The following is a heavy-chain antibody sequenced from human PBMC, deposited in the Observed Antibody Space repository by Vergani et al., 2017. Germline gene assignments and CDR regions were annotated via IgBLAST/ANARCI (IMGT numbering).Heavy chain of an antibody. V-gene: IGHV4-39*01. CDR2: VYYTGYT. J-gene: IGHJ4*01. D-gene: IGHD6-19*01. Sequence: QLQLQESGPGLVKPSETLSLTCTVSGASISSSSYYWGWIRQPPGKGLEWIGTVYYTGYTHYNPSLNSRITMSLDTSKTQFSLRLSSVTAADTAVYYCVTHVDSSGWYYWGQGTLVTVSS. CDR3: VTHVDSSGWYY. CDR1: GASISSSSYY.